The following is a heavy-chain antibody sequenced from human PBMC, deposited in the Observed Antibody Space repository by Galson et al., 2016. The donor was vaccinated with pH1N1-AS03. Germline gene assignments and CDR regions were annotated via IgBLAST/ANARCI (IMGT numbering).Heavy chain of an antibody. CDR1: GYVFGCYR. Sequence: SVKVSCKASGYVFGCYRISWVRQAPGQGLEWMGWISVYNGNTNHAQNLQGRVTMSTDTSTTTAYMELRSLTSDDTAVYYCARQTMVHYFDYWGQGTLVTVSS. D-gene: IGHD3-10*01. CDR3: ARQTMVHYFDY. J-gene: IGHJ4*02. V-gene: IGHV1-18*01. CDR2: ISVYNGNT.